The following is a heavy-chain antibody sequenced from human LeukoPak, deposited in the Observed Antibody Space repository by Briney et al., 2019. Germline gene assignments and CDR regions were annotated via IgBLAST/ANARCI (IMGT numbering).Heavy chain of an antibody. Sequence: GGSLRLSCAASGFTFSSYSMNWVRQAPGKGLEWVSSISSGSTYIYYGDSLKGRFTISRDNAKNSLYLQMNSLRAEDTAVYYCARRVASTNDAFDIWGQGTMVTVSS. D-gene: IGHD3-3*02. J-gene: IGHJ3*02. CDR1: GFTFSSYS. CDR3: ARRVASTNDAFDI. V-gene: IGHV3-21*01. CDR2: ISSGSTYI.